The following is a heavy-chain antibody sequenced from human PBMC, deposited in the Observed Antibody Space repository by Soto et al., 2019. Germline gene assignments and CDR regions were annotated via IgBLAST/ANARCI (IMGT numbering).Heavy chain of an antibody. CDR2: IWYDGSNK. Sequence: QVQLVESGGGVVQPGRSLRLSCAASGFTFSSYGMHWVRQAPGKGLEWVAVIWYDGSNKYYADSVKGRFTISRDNSKNPLYLQMNSLRAEDTAVYYCARAPGGGNAAFDIWGQGTMVTVSS. D-gene: IGHD2-15*01. CDR1: GFTFSSYG. J-gene: IGHJ3*02. CDR3: ARAPGGGNAAFDI. V-gene: IGHV3-33*01.